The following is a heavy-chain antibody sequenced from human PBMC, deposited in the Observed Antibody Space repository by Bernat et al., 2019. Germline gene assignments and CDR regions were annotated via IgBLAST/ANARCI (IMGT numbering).Heavy chain of an antibody. V-gene: IGHV3-7*03. CDR1: GFTFSSYW. CDR2: IKQDGSEK. D-gene: IGHD6-19*01. CDR3: ARDKSSRGSYYFDY. Sequence: EVQLVESGGGLVQPGGSLRLSCAASGFTFSSYWMSWVRQAPGKGLEWVANIKQDGSEKYYVDSVKGRFTISRDNAKNSLYLQMNSLRAEDTAVYYCARDKSSRGSYYFDYWGQGTLVTVSS. J-gene: IGHJ4*02.